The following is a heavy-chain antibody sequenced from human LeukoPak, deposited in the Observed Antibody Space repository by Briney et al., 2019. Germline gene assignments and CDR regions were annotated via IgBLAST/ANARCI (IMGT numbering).Heavy chain of an antibody. D-gene: IGHD2-15*01. CDR1: GYTFTSNA. Sequence: ASVKVSCKASGYTFTSNALNWVRQSPGQGLEWMGWINTDSGNPTHAQGFTGRFVFSLDTSVSTAYLQINSLEAEDTAMYYCARGIGYCSDFSCHLDPWGQGTLVTVSS. V-gene: IGHV7-4-1*02. CDR3: ARGIGYCSDFSCHLDP. CDR2: INTDSGNP. J-gene: IGHJ5*02.